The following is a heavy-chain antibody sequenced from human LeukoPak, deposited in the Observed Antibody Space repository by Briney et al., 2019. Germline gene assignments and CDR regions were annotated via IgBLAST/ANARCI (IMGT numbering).Heavy chain of an antibody. CDR3: ARDLRGIAAAGINWFDP. V-gene: IGHV3-7*01. J-gene: IGHJ5*02. D-gene: IGHD6-13*01. CDR1: GFTFSSYW. Sequence: GGSLRLSCSASGFTFSSYWMSWVRQAPGKGLEWVANIKQDGGEKYYVDSVKGRFTISRDNAKNSLYLQMNSLRAEDTAVYYCARDLRGIAAAGINWFDPWGQGTLVTVSS. CDR2: IKQDGGEK.